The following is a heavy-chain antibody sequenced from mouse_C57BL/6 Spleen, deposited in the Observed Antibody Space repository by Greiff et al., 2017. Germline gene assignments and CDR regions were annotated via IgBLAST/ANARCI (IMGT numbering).Heavy chain of an antibody. Sequence: EVKLMESGEGLVKPGGSLKLSCAASGFTFSSYAMSWVRQTPEKRLEWVAYISSGGDYIYYADTVKGRFTISRDNAMNTLYLQMSSLKSEDTAMYYCTRVYYGSDYWGQGTTLTVSS. V-gene: IGHV5-9-1*02. D-gene: IGHD1-1*01. CDR2: ISSGGDYI. J-gene: IGHJ2*01. CDR1: GFTFSSYA. CDR3: TRVYYGSDY.